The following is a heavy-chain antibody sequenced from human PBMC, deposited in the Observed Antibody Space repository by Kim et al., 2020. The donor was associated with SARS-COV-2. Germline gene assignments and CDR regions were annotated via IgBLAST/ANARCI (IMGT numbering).Heavy chain of an antibody. D-gene: IGHD2-8*01. CDR2: ISAYNGNT. J-gene: IGHJ4*02. CDR1: GYTFTSYG. Sequence: ASVKVSCKASGYTFTSYGISWVRQAPGQGLEWMGWISAYNGNTNYAQKLQGRVTMTTDTSTSTAYMELRSLRSDDTAVYYCARDGDILGYCTNGVCYIDYWGQGTLVTVSS. CDR3: ARDGDILGYCTNGVCYIDY. V-gene: IGHV1-18*01.